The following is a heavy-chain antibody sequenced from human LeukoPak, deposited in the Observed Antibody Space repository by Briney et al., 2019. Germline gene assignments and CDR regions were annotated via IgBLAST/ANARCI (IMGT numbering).Heavy chain of an antibody. D-gene: IGHD2-2*01. J-gene: IGHJ5*02. V-gene: IGHV4-59*12. Sequence: SETLSLTCTVSGGSISSYYWSWIRQPPGKGLEWIGYIYYSGSTNYNPFLKSRVTISVETSKNHFSLKLSSVTAADTALYYCARVYSSTHNWFDTWGQGTQVTVSS. CDR1: GGSISSYY. CDR3: ARVYSSTHNWFDT. CDR2: IYYSGST.